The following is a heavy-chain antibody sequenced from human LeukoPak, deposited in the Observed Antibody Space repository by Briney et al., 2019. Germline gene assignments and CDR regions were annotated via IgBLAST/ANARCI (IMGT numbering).Heavy chain of an antibody. CDR3: AKTKTTVVTSTGDY. CDR1: GFTFSSYA. Sequence: PGGSLRLSCAASGFTFSSYAMHWVRQAPGKGLEWGAVISSDESNKYYVDSVKGRFTISRDNSKNTLYLQMNSLRAEDTAVYYCAKTKTTVVTSTGDYWGQGTLVTVSS. D-gene: IGHD4-23*01. CDR2: ISSDESNK. J-gene: IGHJ4*02. V-gene: IGHV3-30*18.